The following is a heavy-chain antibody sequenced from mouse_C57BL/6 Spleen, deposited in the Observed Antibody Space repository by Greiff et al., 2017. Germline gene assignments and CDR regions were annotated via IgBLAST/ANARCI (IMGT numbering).Heavy chain of an antibody. CDR3: VLYDGYYEDARDY. CDR2: IDPANGNT. J-gene: IGHJ4*01. V-gene: IGHV14-3*01. CDR1: GFNIKNTY. Sequence: EVQLQQSVAELVRPGASVKLSCTASGFNIKNTYMHWVKQRPEQGLEWIGRIDPANGNTKYAPKFQGKATITADTSSNTAYLQLSSLTSEDTAIYYCVLYDGYYEDARDYWGKGTSVTVSS. D-gene: IGHD2-3*01.